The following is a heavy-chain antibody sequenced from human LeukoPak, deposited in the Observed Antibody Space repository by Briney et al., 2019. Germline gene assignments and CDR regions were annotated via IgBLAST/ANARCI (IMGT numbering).Heavy chain of an antibody. CDR1: GFTFSSYG. D-gene: IGHD6-13*01. CDR2: IWSDGSSK. Sequence: GGSLRLSCAASGFTFSSYGMHWVRQAPGKGLEGVADIWSDGSSKHYADSVKGRFTISRDNSKNTLYMQMSSLRAEATALYYCARGQPPSYYDMDVWGQGTTVTVSS. CDR3: ARGQPPSYYDMDV. J-gene: IGHJ6*02. V-gene: IGHV3-33*01.